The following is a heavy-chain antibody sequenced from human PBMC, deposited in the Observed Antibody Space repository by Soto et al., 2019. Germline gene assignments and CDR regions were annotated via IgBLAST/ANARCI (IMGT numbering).Heavy chain of an antibody. J-gene: IGHJ4*02. CDR2: ISEYNGNT. CDR1: GYTFTSYG. CDR3: ARDLYDSSAPTLGY. V-gene: IGHV1-18*01. Sequence: QVQLVQSGAEVKKPGATVKVSCKASGYTFTSYGISWVRQAPGQGLEWRGWISEYNGNTNYAQKLQSSVTMTTDTPTSPAYLELSSLRSDDTAVYYCARDLYDSSAPTLGYWGQGTLVPVSS. D-gene: IGHD3-22*01.